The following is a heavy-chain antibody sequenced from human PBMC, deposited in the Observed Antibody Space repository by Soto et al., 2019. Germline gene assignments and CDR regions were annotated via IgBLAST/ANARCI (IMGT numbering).Heavy chain of an antibody. CDR2: ISGSGCST. J-gene: IGHJ6*02. D-gene: IGHD6-13*01. V-gene: IGHV3-23*01. CDR1: EFNFISYA. CDR3: ARDRGLPHSSSWYPLNLGYYYYGMDV. Sequence: PWGPQSHSCAASEFNFISYAMGWVRQAPGKGLGWVSGISGSGCSTYYADSVKGRFTISRDNSKNTLYLQMNSLRAEDTAVYYCARDRGLPHSSSWYPLNLGYYYYGMDVWGQGTTVTGSS.